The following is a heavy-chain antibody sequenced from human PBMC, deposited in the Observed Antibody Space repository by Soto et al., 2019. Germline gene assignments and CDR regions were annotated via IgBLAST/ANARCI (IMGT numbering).Heavy chain of an antibody. CDR3: ARGGGYSYGYRGANWFDP. D-gene: IGHD5-18*01. Sequence: SETLSLTCTVSGGSISSYYWSWIRQPPGKGLEWIGYIYYSGSTNYNPSLKSRVTISVDTSKNQFSLKLSSVTAADTAVHYCARGGGYSYGYRGANWFDPWGQGTLVTVSS. CDR1: GGSISSYY. CDR2: IYYSGST. J-gene: IGHJ5*02. V-gene: IGHV4-59*01.